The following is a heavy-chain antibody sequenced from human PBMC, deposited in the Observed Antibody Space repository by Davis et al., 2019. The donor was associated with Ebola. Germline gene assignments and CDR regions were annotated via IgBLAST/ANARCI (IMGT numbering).Heavy chain of an antibody. Sequence: PGGSLRLSCAASGFTFSTYTMNWVRQAPGKGLEWVSSITETGNTVYYADSVKGRFTISRDNAKNSLSLQMNSLRAEDTAVYYCTRGYCSTPNCFGYWGQGTLVTVSS. CDR3: TRGYCSTPNCFGY. CDR2: ITETGNTV. V-gene: IGHV3-48*04. CDR1: GFTFSTYT. D-gene: IGHD2-2*01. J-gene: IGHJ4*02.